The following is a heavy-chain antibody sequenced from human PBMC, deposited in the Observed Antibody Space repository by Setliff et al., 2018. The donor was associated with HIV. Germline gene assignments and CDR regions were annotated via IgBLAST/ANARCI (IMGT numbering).Heavy chain of an antibody. J-gene: IGHJ3*02. CDR3: AKELGVKGGRITMIVVVISTRPFDI. CDR2: INSDGSST. V-gene: IGHV3-74*01. D-gene: IGHD3-22*01. Sequence: PGGSLRLSCAASGFTFSTYWMHWVRQAPGKGLVWVSRINSDGSSTSYADSVKGRFTISRDNSKNTLFLQMNSLRGEDTAVYYCAKELGVKGGRITMIVVVISTRPFDIWGQGTMVTVSS. CDR1: GFTFSTYW.